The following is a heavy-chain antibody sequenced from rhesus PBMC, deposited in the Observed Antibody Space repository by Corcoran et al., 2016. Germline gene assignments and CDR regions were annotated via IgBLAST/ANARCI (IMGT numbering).Heavy chain of an antibody. D-gene: IGHD2-21*01. V-gene: IGHV4-160*01. CDR2: IRSGGST. CDR3: AREVVVAIFSHFDY. CDR1: GGSVSGYW. Sequence: QVQLQQWGEGLVKPSETLSLTCAVYGGSVSGYWGGWNRQPPGEGLGWIGRIRSGGSTNYYPSLKSRVTISIDTSKNQFSLKLSSVTAADTAVYYCAREVVVAIFSHFDYWGQGVLVTVSS. J-gene: IGHJ4*01.